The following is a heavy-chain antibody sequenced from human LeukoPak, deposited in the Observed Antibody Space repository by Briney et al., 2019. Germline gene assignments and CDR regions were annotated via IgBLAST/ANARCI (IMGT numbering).Heavy chain of an antibody. CDR3: ARLPGGYCSSTSCSWGNARGYYYYYGMDV. CDR1: GYSFTSYW. V-gene: IGHV5-51*01. J-gene: IGHJ6*02. CDR2: IYPGDSDT. Sequence: GESLKISCKGSGYSFTSYWIGWVRQMPGKGLEWMGIIYPGDSDTRYSPSFQGQVTISADKSISTAYLQWSSLKASDTAMYYCARLPGGYCSSTSCSWGNARGYYYYYGMDVWGQGTTVTVSS. D-gene: IGHD2-2*01.